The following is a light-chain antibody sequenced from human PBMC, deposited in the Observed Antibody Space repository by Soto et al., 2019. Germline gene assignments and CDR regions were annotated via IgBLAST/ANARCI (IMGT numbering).Light chain of an antibody. CDR1: QSIISY. CDR2: AAS. V-gene: IGKV1-39*01. J-gene: IGKJ4*01. Sequence: DIQMTQSPSSLSASVGDRVTITCRASQSIISYLNWYQQKPGKAPKLLIFAASNLQSGVPSRFSDSGSGTDFTLTISPLQPEDFATYYCQQSHGTPRTFGGRNKVEIK. CDR3: QQSHGTPRT.